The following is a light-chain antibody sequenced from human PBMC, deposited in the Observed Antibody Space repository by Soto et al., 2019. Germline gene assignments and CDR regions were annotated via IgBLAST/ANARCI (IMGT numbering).Light chain of an antibody. CDR2: DNN. CDR1: SSNIGINA. V-gene: IGLV1-44*01. Sequence: QSVLTQPPSASGTPGQRVTISCSGSSSNIGINAVNWYQQLPGTAPKLVIYDNNQRPSGVTDRFSGSKSGISASLAISGLQSEDEADYSCAAWDDNLNGLVFGTGTKVTVL. CDR3: AAWDDNLNGLV. J-gene: IGLJ1*01.